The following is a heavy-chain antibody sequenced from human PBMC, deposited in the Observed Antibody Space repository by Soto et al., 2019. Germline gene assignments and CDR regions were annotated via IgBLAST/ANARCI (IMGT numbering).Heavy chain of an antibody. V-gene: IGHV3-30*04. CDR2: ISFNGRKK. D-gene: IGHD3-9*01. CDR1: GFNFTYHA. Sequence: QEQLVESGGGVVRPGKSLRLSCAASGFNFTYHAMHWVRQAPGKGLEWVAVISFNGRKKFYARSVKGRFTISRDNSKNTLYLQINNQRHGDTAVYYCARDWLRRDDILTPSWNFNLWGQGTLVTAS. CDR3: ARDWLRRDDILTPSWNFNL. J-gene: IGHJ2*01.